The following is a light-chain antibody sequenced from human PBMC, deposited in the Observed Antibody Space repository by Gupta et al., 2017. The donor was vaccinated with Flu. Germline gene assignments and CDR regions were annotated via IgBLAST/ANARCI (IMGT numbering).Light chain of an antibody. Sequence: SVTISCTGGSSDVGGYNYVSWYQQHPGRAPKLMIYDVTKRPSGVPDRFSGSKSGNTASLTISGLQAEDEADYYCCSYAGSYTYVFGTGTKVTVL. J-gene: IGLJ1*01. CDR1: SSDVGGYNY. V-gene: IGLV2-11*01. CDR3: CSYAGSYTYV. CDR2: DVT.